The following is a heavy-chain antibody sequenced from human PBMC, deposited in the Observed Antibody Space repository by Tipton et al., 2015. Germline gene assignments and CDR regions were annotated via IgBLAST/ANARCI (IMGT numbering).Heavy chain of an antibody. CDR1: SDSISKYY. J-gene: IGHJ1*01. CDR3: ARSPPGDYEYIEY. V-gene: IGHV4-59*01. Sequence: TLSLTCSVSSDSISKYYWSWIRQPPGKELEWIGYIQYSGSTNYNPSLKSRVTISVDTSNKQISLNLSSVTAADTAVYYCARSPPGDYEYIEYWGQGTLITVSS. D-gene: IGHD3-16*01. CDR2: IQYSGST.